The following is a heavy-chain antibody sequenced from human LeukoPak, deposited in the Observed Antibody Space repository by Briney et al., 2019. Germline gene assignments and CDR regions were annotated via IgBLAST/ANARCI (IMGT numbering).Heavy chain of an antibody. CDR2: ISAYNGNT. CDR1: GYTFTSYG. D-gene: IGHD2-21*02. CDR3: ARDEPAYRGGDCYRGRNAFDI. J-gene: IGHJ3*02. Sequence: ASVKVSCKASGYTFTSYGISWVRQAPGQGLEWMGCISAYNGNTNYAQKLQGRVTMTTDTSTSTAYMELRSLRSDDTAVYYCARDEPAYRGGDCYRGRNAFDIWGQGTMVTLSS. V-gene: IGHV1-18*01.